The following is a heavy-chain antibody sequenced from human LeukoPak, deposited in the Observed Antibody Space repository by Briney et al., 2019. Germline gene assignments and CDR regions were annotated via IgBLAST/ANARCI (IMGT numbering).Heavy chain of an antibody. V-gene: IGHV4-61*02. Sequence: SETLSLTCTVSGYSISSGYYWSWIRQPAGKGLEWIGRIYTSGSTNYNPSLKSRVTISVDTSKNQFSLKLSSVTAADTAVYYCARVHVYYYYMDVWGKGTTVTISS. J-gene: IGHJ6*03. CDR3: ARVHVYYYYMDV. CDR1: GYSISSGYY. CDR2: IYTSGST.